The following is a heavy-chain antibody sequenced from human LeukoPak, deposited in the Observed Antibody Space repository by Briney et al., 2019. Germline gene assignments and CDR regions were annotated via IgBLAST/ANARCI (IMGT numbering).Heavy chain of an antibody. Sequence: SETLSLTCAVYGGSFSGYYWSWIRQPPGKGLEWIGEINHSGSTNYNPSLKSRVTISVDTSKNQFSLKLSSVTAADTAVYYCARNTYYDFWSGYYSHFDYWGQGTLVTVSS. CDR2: INHSGST. V-gene: IGHV4-34*01. J-gene: IGHJ4*02. D-gene: IGHD3-3*01. CDR3: ARNTYYDFWSGYYSHFDY. CDR1: GGSFSGYY.